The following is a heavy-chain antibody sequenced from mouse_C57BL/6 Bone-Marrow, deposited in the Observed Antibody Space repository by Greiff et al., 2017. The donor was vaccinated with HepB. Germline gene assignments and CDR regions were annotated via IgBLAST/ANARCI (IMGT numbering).Heavy chain of an antibody. CDR3: ARTGVGQRGFAY. J-gene: IGHJ3*01. V-gene: IGHV1-72*01. D-gene: IGHD3-3*01. Sequence: QVQLLQSGAELVKPGASVKLSCKASGYTFTSYWMHWVKQSPGRGLEWIGGINPNSGGTKYTETFKSKATMTVDKPSSTAYMQLSSLTSEDSAVYYCARTGVGQRGFAYWGQGTLVTVSA. CDR1: GYTFTSYW. CDR2: INPNSGGT.